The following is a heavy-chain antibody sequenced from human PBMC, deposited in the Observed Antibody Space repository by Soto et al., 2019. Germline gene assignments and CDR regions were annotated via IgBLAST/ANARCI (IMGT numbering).Heavy chain of an antibody. J-gene: IGHJ4*02. Sequence: PGGSLRLSCAASGFTFSSYGMHWVRQAPGKGLEWVAVIWGSGSNTHYADSVKGRFTISRDNSKTTLSLQMNSLRAEDTAVYYCARRAAAGRSFDYWGLGTLVTVSS. V-gene: IGHV3-33*01. CDR3: ARRAAAGRSFDY. D-gene: IGHD6-13*01. CDR2: IWGSGSNT. CDR1: GFTFSSYG.